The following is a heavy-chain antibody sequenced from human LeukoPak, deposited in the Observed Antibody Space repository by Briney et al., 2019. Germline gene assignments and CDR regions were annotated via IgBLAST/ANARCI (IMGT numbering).Heavy chain of an antibody. Sequence: ASVKVSCKASGYTFTGYYMHWVRQAPGQGLEWMGWINTNTGNPTYAQGFTGRFVFSLDTSVSTAYLQISSLKAEDTAVYYCARQGKVAAGGSWFAASYYYYYYMDVWGKGTTVTVSS. CDR3: ARQGKVAAGGSWFAASYYYYYYMDV. CDR2: INTNTGNP. J-gene: IGHJ6*03. V-gene: IGHV7-4-1*02. D-gene: IGHD6-13*01. CDR1: GYTFTGYY.